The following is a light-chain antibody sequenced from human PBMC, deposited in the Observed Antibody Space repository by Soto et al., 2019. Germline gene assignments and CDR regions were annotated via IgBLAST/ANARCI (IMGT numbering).Light chain of an antibody. CDR3: AAWDDSLNVMV. Sequence: QSVLTQPPSASGTPGQRVTISCSGSSSNIVSNTVNWYQQLPGTAPKLLIYSNNQRPSGVPDRFSGSKSGTSASLAISGLQSEDEADYYCAAWDDSLNVMVFGGGTKLTVL. V-gene: IGLV1-44*01. J-gene: IGLJ2*01. CDR2: SNN. CDR1: SSNIVSNT.